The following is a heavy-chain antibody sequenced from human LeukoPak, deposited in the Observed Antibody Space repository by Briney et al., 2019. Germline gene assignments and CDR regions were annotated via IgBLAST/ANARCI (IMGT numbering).Heavy chain of an antibody. CDR3: AKDSASGWYFNWYFDL. CDR2: ISGSGGST. CDR1: GFTFSSYA. Sequence: PGGSLRLSCAASGFTFSSYAMSWVRQAPGKGLEWVSAISGSGGSTYYADSVKGRFTISRDNSKNTLYLQMNSLRAEDTAIYYCAKDSASGWYFNWYFDLWGRGTLVTVSS. D-gene: IGHD6-19*01. V-gene: IGHV3-23*01. J-gene: IGHJ2*01.